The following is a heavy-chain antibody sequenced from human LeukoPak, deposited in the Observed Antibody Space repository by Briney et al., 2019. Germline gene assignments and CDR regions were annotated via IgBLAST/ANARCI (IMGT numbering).Heavy chain of an antibody. CDR2: SYSGGST. CDR1: GFTISSTY. CDR3: ANDYDSSAPDY. Sequence: PGGSLRLSCAASGFTISSTYMTWVRQAPGKGLEWVSVSYSGGSTYYADSVKGRFTISRDNSKNTLYLQMNSLRAEDTAVYYCANDYDSSAPDYWGQGTLVTVSS. J-gene: IGHJ4*02. V-gene: IGHV3-53*01. D-gene: IGHD3-22*01.